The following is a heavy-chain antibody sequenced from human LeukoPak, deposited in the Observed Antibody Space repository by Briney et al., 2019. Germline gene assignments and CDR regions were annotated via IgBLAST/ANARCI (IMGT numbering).Heavy chain of an antibody. CDR2: ISPNSGGT. D-gene: IGHD7-27*01. CDR3: AIQPWGSGNNWYFDL. CDR1: GSTFTSYY. J-gene: IGHJ2*01. Sequence: APVKVSCEASGSTFTSYYIHWVRQAPGQGLEWMGWISPNSGGTDYAQKFKGRVTMTRDTSISTTYVELSSLTSDDTAVYYCAIQPWGSGNNWYFDLWGRGTLVTVSS. V-gene: IGHV1-2*02.